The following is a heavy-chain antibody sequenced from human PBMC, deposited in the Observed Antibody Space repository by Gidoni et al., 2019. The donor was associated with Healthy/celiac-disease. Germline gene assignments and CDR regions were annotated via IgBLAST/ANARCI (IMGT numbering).Heavy chain of an antibody. CDR2: IYPGESDT. J-gene: IGHJ5*02. CDR1: GYNFTSYW. CDR3: ARLFSGGDCYFCNWFDP. V-gene: IGHV5-51*01. D-gene: IGHD2-21*01. Sequence: EVQLVQSGAEVKKPGESLQISCKCSGYNFTSYWIGWVRQMPGKGLEWMGIIYPGESDTRYSPSFQGQVTISADKSISTAYLQWSSLKASDTAMYYCARLFSGGDCYFCNWFDPWGQGTLVTVSS.